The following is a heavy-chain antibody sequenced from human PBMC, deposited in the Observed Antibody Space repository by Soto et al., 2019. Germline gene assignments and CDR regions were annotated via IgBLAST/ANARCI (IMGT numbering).Heavy chain of an antibody. CDR2: IIPILGIA. CDR3: ARDEADTAIATCDY. V-gene: IGHV1-69*08. CDR1: GGTFSSYT. D-gene: IGHD5-18*01. Sequence: QVQLVQSGAEVKKPGSSVKVSCKASGGTFSSYTISWVRQAPGQGLEWMGRIIPILGIANYAQKFQGRVTITADKSTSTAYMELSSLRSEDTAVYYCARDEADTAIATCDYWGQGTLVTVSS. J-gene: IGHJ4*02.